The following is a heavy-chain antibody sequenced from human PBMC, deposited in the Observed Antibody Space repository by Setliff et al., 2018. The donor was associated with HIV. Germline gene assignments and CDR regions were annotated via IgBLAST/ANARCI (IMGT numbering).Heavy chain of an antibody. Sequence: PSETLSLTCGISGGSFSGFYWAWIRRPPGKGLEWIGEINYSGKTNKNPSLKSRVTISADTSRTQFSLNLISVTAADTAVYYCARATYGSRAGTGLYLDSWGQGALVTVSS. V-gene: IGHV4-34*01. D-gene: IGHD6-6*01. CDR1: GGSFSGFY. CDR2: INYSGKT. CDR3: ARATYGSRAGTGLYLDS. J-gene: IGHJ4*02.